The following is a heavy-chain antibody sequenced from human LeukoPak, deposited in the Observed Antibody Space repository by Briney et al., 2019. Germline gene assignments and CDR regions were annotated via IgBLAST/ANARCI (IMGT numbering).Heavy chain of an antibody. CDR1: CGSISNYY. Sequence: SETLSFTCTVSCGSISNYYWSWIRQPPGKGLEWIGDIYYSGGTNYNPSLKSRITISVDMSKNQFSLKLSSVTAADTAVYYCARDRFDDSNGYYYHSYYYMNVWGKGTTVTVSS. CDR2: IYYSGGT. D-gene: IGHD3-22*01. CDR3: ARDRFDDSNGYYYHSYYYMNV. V-gene: IGHV4-59*01. J-gene: IGHJ6*03.